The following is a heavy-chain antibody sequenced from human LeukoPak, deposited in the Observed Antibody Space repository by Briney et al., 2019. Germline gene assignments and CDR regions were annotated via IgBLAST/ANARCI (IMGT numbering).Heavy chain of an antibody. CDR2: ISAYNGNT. Sequence: GASVKVSCKASGYTFTSYGISWVRQAPGHGLEWMGRISAYNGNTNYAQKFQARVTITADKSTSTAYMELSSLRSENTAVYYCARGTDVYDFWSGRRNNYYYYYMDVWGKGTTVTVSS. J-gene: IGHJ6*03. CDR3: ARGTDVYDFWSGRRNNYYYYYMDV. D-gene: IGHD3-3*01. V-gene: IGHV1-18*01. CDR1: GYTFTSYG.